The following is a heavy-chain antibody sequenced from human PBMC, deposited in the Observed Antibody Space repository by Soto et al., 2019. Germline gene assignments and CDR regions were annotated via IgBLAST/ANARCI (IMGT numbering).Heavy chain of an antibody. CDR1: GYTFTGYY. CDR3: ARDVITPIAVAGTWWFDP. CDR2: ISPYSGNT. J-gene: IGHJ5*02. Sequence: ASVKVSCKASGYTFTGYYMHWVRQAPGQGLEWMGWISPYSGNTNYAQKFQGRVTMTTDTSTSTAYMELRSLRSDDTAVYYCARDVITPIAVAGTWWFDPWGQGTLVTVSS. V-gene: IGHV1-18*04. D-gene: IGHD6-19*01.